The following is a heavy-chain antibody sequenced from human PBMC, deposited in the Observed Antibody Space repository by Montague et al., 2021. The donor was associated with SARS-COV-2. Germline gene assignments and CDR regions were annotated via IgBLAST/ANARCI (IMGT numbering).Heavy chain of an antibody. V-gene: IGHV4-59*01. CDR3: ARGLENYGSGSHHFDP. CDR1: GGPITSYY. J-gene: IGHJ5*02. CDR2: IYHSGST. D-gene: IGHD3-10*01. Sequence: SETLSLTCAVSGGPITSYYWNWIRQPPGKGLEYIGYIYHSGSTTYNPSLKSRVSISVDTSKNQFSLKLRSVTAADTAVYYCARGLENYGSGSHHFDPWGQGPWVTAPS.